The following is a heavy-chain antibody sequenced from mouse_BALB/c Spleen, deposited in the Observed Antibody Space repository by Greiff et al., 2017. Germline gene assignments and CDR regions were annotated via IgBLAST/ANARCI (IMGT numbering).Heavy chain of an antibody. CDR2: IYPGNVNT. J-gene: IGHJ2*01. CDR1: GYTFTRYY. Sequence: QVQLQQSGPELVKPGASVRISCKASGYTFTRYYIHWVKQRPGQGLEWIGWIYPGNVNTKYNEKFKGKATLTADKSSSTAYMQLSSLTSEDSAVYFCARSYYGSSYEYFDYWGQGTTLTVSS. V-gene: IGHV1S56*01. D-gene: IGHD1-1*01. CDR3: ARSYYGSSYEYFDY.